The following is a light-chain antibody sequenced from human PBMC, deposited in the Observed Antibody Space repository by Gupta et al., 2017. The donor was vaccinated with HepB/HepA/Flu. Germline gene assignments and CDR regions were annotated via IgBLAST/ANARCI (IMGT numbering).Light chain of an antibody. Sequence: LLTQSPLSLPVTPGGPASISCRSSQSILHSNGFTYLDWYLQKPRQSPQLLLSLGAHRAAGVPDRISGSGSGTDFTLKISRVEAEDVGVYYCRQPLHTPWTFGQGTKVEIK. CDR1: QSILHSNGFTY. CDR2: LGA. J-gene: IGKJ1*01. V-gene: IGKV2-28*01. CDR3: RQPLHTPWT.